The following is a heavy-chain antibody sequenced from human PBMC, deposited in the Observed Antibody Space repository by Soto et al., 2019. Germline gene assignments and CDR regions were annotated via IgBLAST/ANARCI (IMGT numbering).Heavy chain of an antibody. J-gene: IGHJ4*02. CDR1: GFTFSSYG. Sequence: GGSLRLSCAASGFTFSSYGMHWVRQAPGKGLEWVAVISYDGSNKYYADSVKGRFTISRDNSKNTLYLQMNSLRAEDTAVYYCAKDLVDGYNLNGGFFDYWGQGTLVTVSS. V-gene: IGHV3-30*18. D-gene: IGHD3-16*01. CDR2: ISYDGSNK. CDR3: AKDLVDGYNLNGGFFDY.